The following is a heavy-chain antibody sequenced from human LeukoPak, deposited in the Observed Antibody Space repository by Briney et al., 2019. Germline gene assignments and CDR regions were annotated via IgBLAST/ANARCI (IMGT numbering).Heavy chain of an antibody. J-gene: IGHJ5*02. CDR3: AKTGRPDNSGWYRWFDP. CDR1: GDSISTYY. D-gene: IGHD6-19*01. Sequence: PSETLSLTCTVSGDSISTYYWSWIRQPPGKGLEWIGCICNSGGTNYNPSLKSRVTISVDTSKNQFSLNLSSVTAADTAVYYCAKTGRPDNSGWYRWFDPWGQGTLVTVSS. CDR2: ICNSGGT. V-gene: IGHV4-4*09.